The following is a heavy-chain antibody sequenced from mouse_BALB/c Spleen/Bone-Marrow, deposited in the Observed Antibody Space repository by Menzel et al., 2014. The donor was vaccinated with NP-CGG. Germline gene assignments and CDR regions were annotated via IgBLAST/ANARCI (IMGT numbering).Heavy chain of an antibody. CDR1: GFTFTDYY. D-gene: IGHD2-1*01. V-gene: IGHV7-3*02. CDR3: ARDYYLAY. CDR2: IRNKANGYTI. J-gene: IGHJ3*01. Sequence: EVQGVESGGGLVQPGGSLRLSCTTSGFTFTDYYMSWVRQPPGKALEWLVFIRNKANGYTIEYSASVKGRFTISRDNSQNILYLQMNTLRAEDSATYYCARDYYLAYWGQGTLVTISA.